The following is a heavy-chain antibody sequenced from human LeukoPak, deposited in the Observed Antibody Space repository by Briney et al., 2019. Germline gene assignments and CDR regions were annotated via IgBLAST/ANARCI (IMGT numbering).Heavy chain of an antibody. J-gene: IGHJ6*02. Sequence: ASVKVSCKASGYTFTSYYMHWVRQAPGQGLEWMGIINPSGGSTSYAQKFQGRVTMTRDTSTSTVYMELSSLRSEDTAVYYCARGGFYCSGGSCSPRHYYYGMDVWGQGTTVTVSS. CDR1: GYTFTSYY. D-gene: IGHD2-15*01. CDR3: ARGGFYCSGGSCSPRHYYYGMDV. V-gene: IGHV1-46*01. CDR2: INPSGGST.